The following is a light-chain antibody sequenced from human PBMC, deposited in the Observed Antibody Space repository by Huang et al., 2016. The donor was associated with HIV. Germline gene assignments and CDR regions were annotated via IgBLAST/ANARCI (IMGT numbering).Light chain of an antibody. Sequence: DIQMTQSPSTLSASVGDRVTITCRASHRINNWLAWYQQNAGKAPNLLIYKASTLQTGVASRFSGSGSGTEYTLTISSLQPDDSATYYCQQYNSYPYTFGQGTKLEIK. CDR2: KAS. CDR3: QQYNSYPYT. V-gene: IGKV1-5*03. CDR1: HRINNW. J-gene: IGKJ2*01.